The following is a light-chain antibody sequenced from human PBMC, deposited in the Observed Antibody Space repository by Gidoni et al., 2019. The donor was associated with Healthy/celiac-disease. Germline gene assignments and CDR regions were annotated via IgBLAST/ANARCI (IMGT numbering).Light chain of an antibody. CDR1: QSISSY. CDR2: AAA. CDR3: QQSYTTRGT. V-gene: IGKV1-39*01. Sequence: DIQMTQSPSSLSASVGDRVTITCRASQSISSYVNWYQEKAGKAPKLLIYAAASLHSGVPSRFSGSGSGTDFTLTISSLRPEDIATYYCQQSYTTRGTFGQGTKVEIK. J-gene: IGKJ1*01.